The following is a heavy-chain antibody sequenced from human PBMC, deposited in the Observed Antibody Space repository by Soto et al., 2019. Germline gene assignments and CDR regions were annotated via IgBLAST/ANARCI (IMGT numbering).Heavy chain of an antibody. V-gene: IGHV4-59*12. CDR3: SRGPPFY. Sequence: SETLSLTCTVSGGSISSYYWIWIRQPPVNGLEFIGYIYYIFSTNYNPSLKSRFTISLYTSKNHFSLKLISVTAADTAVYYCSRGPPFYWGQGTLVTVSS. CDR1: GGSISSYY. J-gene: IGHJ4*02. CDR2: IYYIFST.